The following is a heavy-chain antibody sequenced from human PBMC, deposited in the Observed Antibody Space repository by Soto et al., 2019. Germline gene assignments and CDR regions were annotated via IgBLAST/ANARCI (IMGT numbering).Heavy chain of an antibody. J-gene: IGHJ4*02. V-gene: IGHV4-59*08. CDR2: IYYSGST. Sequence: SETLSLTCTVSGGSISSYYWSWIRQPPGKGLEWIGYIYYSGSTNYNPSLKSRVTISVDTSKNQFSLKLSSVTAADTAVYYCARLRAGYCSGGSCYYFDDWGQGTLVTVSS. D-gene: IGHD2-15*01. CDR1: GGSISSYY. CDR3: ARLRAGYCSGGSCYYFDD.